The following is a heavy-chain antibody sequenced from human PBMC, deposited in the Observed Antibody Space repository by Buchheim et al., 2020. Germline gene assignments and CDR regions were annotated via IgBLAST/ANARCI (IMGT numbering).Heavy chain of an antibody. J-gene: IGHJ4*02. CDR3: ARLQITYPFDY. V-gene: IGHV4-39*01. Sequence: QMQLKESGPRLVKPSETLSLTCTVSGGSISSSSYYWGWIRQPPGKGLEWIGSIYYSGSTYYNPSLKSRVTISVDTSKNQFSLKLSSVTAADTAVYYCARLQITYPFDYWGQGTL. CDR1: GGSISSSSYY. D-gene: IGHD1-14*01. CDR2: IYYSGST.